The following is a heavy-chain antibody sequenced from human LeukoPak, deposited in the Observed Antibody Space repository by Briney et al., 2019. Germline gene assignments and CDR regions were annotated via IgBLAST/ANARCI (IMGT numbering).Heavy chain of an antibody. V-gene: IGHV1-8*03. Sequence: ASVEVSCKASGYTFTSYDINWVRQATGQGLEWMGWMNPNSGNTGYAQKFQGRVTITRNTSISTAYMELSSLRSEDTAVYYCARDLPCSSTSCRRDWGFDPWGQGTLVTVSS. CDR1: GYTFTSYD. CDR3: ARDLPCSSTSCRRDWGFDP. CDR2: MNPNSGNT. D-gene: IGHD2-2*01. J-gene: IGHJ5*02.